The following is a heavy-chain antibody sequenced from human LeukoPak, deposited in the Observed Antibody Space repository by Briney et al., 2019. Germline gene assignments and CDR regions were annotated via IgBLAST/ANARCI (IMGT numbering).Heavy chain of an antibody. CDR1: GFTFSDYY. CDR2: ISSSGSTI. J-gene: IGHJ4*02. CDR3: ASAGYSGYDFPGYFDY. Sequence: GGSLRLSCAASGFTFSDYYMSWIRQAPGKGLEWVSYISSSGSTIYYADSVKGRFTISRDNAKTSLYLQMNSLRAEDTAVYYCASAGYSGYDFPGYFDYWGQGTLVTVSS. D-gene: IGHD5-12*01. V-gene: IGHV3-11*01.